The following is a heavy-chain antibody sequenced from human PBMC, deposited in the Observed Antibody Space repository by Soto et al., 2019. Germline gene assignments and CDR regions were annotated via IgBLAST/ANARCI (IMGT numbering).Heavy chain of an antibody. J-gene: IGHJ6*02. CDR3: ARDQYSSSWYVGSIYYYYYYGMDV. CDR2: ISYDGSNK. V-gene: IGHV3-30-3*01. D-gene: IGHD6-13*01. CDR1: GFTFSSYA. Sequence: QVQLVESGGGVVQPGRSLRLSCAASGFTFSSYAMHWVRQAPGKGLEWVAVISYDGSNKYYADSVKGRFTISRDNSKNTLYLQMNSLRAEDTAVYYCARDQYSSSWYVGSIYYYYYYGMDVWGQGTTVTVSS.